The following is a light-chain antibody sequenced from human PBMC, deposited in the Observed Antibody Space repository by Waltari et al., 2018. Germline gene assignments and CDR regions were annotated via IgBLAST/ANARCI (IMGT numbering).Light chain of an antibody. CDR3: LLSYQDAVI. J-gene: IGLJ2*01. V-gene: IGLV7-46*01. Sequence: QAVVTQEPSLTVSPGGTVTPTCGSSSGPVTSGHFPYWLQQKPGQAPRTLISETSNRLSWPPARFSCSLHGGKAALTLSDAQPDDDADYYCLLSYQDAVIFGGGTKLTVL. CDR2: ETS. CDR1: SGPVTSGHF.